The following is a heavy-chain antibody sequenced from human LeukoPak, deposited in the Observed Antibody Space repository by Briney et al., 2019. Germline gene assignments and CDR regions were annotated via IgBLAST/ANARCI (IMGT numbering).Heavy chain of an antibody. CDR1: GYTLTELS. CDR2: ISAYNGNT. J-gene: IGHJ6*03. CDR3: ATVNFYYCYMDV. V-gene: IGHV1-18*01. Sequence: GASVKVSCKVSGYTLTELSMHWVRQAPGQGLEWMGWISAYNGNTNYAQKLQGRVTMTTDTSTSTAYMELRSLRSDDTAVYYCATVNFYYCYMDVWGKGTTVTVTS.